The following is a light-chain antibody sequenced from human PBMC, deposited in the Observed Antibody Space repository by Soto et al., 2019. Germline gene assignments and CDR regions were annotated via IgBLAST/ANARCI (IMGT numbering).Light chain of an antibody. Sequence: QSALTQPASVSGSPGQSIAISCTGTRSDVGAHNYVSWYQQHPGKAPKLIIYDVSNRPSGVSTRFSAFKSGNTASLTISGLQAEDEADYYCSSYTYTSTLVIFGGGTKLTVL. V-gene: IGLV2-14*03. CDR1: RSDVGAHNY. J-gene: IGLJ2*01. CDR3: SSYTYTSTLVI. CDR2: DVS.